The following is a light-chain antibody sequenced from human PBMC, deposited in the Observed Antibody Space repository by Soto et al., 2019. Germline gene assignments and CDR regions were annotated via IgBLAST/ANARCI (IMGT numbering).Light chain of an antibody. Sequence: ELVMTQSPATLSVSPGERATLSCRASQSVSSNLAWYQQKPGQAPRLLIYGASTRATGIPARFSGSGSGTEFTLNISSLQSEDFAVYYCQQYNNWPPKWTFGQGTKVDIK. J-gene: IGKJ1*01. V-gene: IGKV3-15*01. CDR2: GAS. CDR1: QSVSSN. CDR3: QQYNNWPPKWT.